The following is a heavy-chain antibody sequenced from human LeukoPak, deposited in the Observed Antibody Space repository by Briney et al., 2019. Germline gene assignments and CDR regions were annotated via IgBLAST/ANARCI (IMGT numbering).Heavy chain of an antibody. Sequence: GGSLRLSCAASGFTFSSYSMNWVRQAPGKGLEWVSYISSSSSTIYYADSVKGRFTISRDNAKNSLYLQMNSLRAEDTAVYYCAREYSSSSDYWGQGTLVTVSS. CDR2: ISSSSSTI. CDR1: GFTFSSYS. CDR3: AREYSSSSDY. D-gene: IGHD6-6*01. J-gene: IGHJ4*02. V-gene: IGHV3-48*04.